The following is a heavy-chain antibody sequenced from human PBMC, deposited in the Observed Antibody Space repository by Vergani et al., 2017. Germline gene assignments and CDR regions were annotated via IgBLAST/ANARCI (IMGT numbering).Heavy chain of an antibody. Sequence: EVQLVESGGGLVKPGGSLRLSCAASGFTFSSYSMNWVRQAPGKGLEWVSYISSSGSTIYYAASVKGRFTISRDNAKNSLYLQMNSLRAEDTSVYYCARAPSFGGVIVPYYYGMDVWGQGTTVTVSS. V-gene: IGHV3-21*05. D-gene: IGHD3-16*02. CDR1: GFTFSSYS. CDR3: ARAPSFGGVIVPYYYGMDV. CDR2: ISSSGSTI. J-gene: IGHJ6*02.